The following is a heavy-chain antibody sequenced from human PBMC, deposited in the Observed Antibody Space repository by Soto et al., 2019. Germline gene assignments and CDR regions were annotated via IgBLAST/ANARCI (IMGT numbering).Heavy chain of an antibody. CDR2: IWYDGSNK. J-gene: IGHJ4*02. CDR3: ARDLTYRSSRLDY. CDR1: GFTFSTYG. V-gene: IGHV3-33*01. Sequence: GGSLRLSCAASGFTFSTYGMHWVRQAPGKGLEWVALIWYDGSNKYYADSFKGRFTISRDNSKNTLYLEMTSLRAEDTAVYYCARDLTYRSSRLDYWGQGTRVTVSS. D-gene: IGHD6-6*01.